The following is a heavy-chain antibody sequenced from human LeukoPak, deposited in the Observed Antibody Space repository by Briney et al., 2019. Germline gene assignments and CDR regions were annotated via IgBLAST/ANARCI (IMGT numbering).Heavy chain of an antibody. V-gene: IGHV3-48*04. D-gene: IGHD3-10*01. J-gene: IGHJ1*01. CDR2: ISSSSSTI. CDR3: ARDGGSGHYNYYAEYFQH. CDR1: GFTFSSYS. Sequence: PGGSLRLSCAASGFTFSSYSMNWVRQAPGKGLEWVSYISSSSSTIYYADSVKGRFTISRDNAKNSLYLQMNSLRAEDTTVYYCARDGGSGHYNYYAEYFQHWGQGTLVTVSS.